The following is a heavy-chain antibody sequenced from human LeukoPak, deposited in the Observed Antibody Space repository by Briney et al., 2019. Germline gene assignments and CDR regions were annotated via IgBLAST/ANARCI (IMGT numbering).Heavy chain of an antibody. J-gene: IGHJ1*01. CDR3: ARDSSGYFGYFQH. CDR2: IYYSGST. CDR1: GGSISSGGYS. V-gene: IGHV4-30-4*07. Sequence: PSQTLSLTCAVSGGSISSGGYSWSWIRQPPGKGLEWIGYIYYSGSTNYNPSLKSRVTISVDTSKNQFSLKLSSVTAADTAVYYCARDSSGYFGYFQHWGQGTLVTVSS. D-gene: IGHD3-22*01.